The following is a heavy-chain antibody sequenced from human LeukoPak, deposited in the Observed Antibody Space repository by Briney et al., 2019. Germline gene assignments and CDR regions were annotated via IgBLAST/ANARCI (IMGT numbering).Heavy chain of an antibody. CDR1: GFTFSSYS. J-gene: IGHJ5*02. Sequence: GGSLRLSCAASGFTFSSYSMNWVRQAPGKGLEWVSSIRNSSSYIYYADSVKGRFTISRDNAKNSLYLQMNSLRAEDTAVYYCARGRGYCSSTSCLNWFDPWGQGTLVTVSS. CDR3: ARGRGYCSSTSCLNWFDP. CDR2: IRNSSSYI. D-gene: IGHD2-2*01. V-gene: IGHV3-21*01.